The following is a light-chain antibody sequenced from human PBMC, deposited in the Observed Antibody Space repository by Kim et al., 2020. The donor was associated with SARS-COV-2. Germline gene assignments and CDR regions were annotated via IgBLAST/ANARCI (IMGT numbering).Light chain of an antibody. Sequence: DIQMTQSPSSLSASVGDRVTITCRASQGISTYLAWYQQKPGKVPELLIYAASTLQSGVPSRFSGSGSGTDFTLTISSLQPEDVTPYYCRNYNSAPWTLGQGTKVDIK. CDR1: QGISTY. V-gene: IGKV1-27*01. CDR2: AAS. CDR3: RNYNSAPWT. J-gene: IGKJ1*01.